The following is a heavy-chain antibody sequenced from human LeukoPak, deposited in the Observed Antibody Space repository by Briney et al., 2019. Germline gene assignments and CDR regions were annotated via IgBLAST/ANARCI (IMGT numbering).Heavy chain of an antibody. Sequence: QPGGSLRLSCAASGFTFSSYGMHWVRQAPGKGLEWVAFIRYDGSNKYYADSVKGRFTISRDNSKNTLYLQMNSLRAEDTAVYYCASFQYSSSSDMDVWGKGTTVTVSS. V-gene: IGHV3-30*02. J-gene: IGHJ6*04. D-gene: IGHD6-6*01. CDR3: ASFQYSSSSDMDV. CDR1: GFTFSSYG. CDR2: IRYDGSNK.